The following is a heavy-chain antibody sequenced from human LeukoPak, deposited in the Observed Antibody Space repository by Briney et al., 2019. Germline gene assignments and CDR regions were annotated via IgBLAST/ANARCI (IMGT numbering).Heavy chain of an antibody. Sequence: SETLSLTCTVSGGSISSYYWSWIRQPPGKGLEWIGHIYYSGSTNYNPSLKSRVTISVDTSKNQFSLKLSSVTAADTAVYYCARQTTYYYDSNWFDPWGQGTLVTVSS. D-gene: IGHD3-22*01. J-gene: IGHJ5*02. CDR3: ARQTTYYYDSNWFDP. V-gene: IGHV4-59*08. CDR2: IYYSGST. CDR1: GGSISSYY.